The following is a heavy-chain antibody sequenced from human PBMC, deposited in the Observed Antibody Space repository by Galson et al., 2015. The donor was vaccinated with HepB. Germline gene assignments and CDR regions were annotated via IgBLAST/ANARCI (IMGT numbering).Heavy chain of an antibody. CDR3: TKERYSIFGVTLVADSGMDV. CDR1: GFNFRNYV. Sequence: SLRLSCAASGFNFRNYVMNWVRQAPGKGLEWVAIISQDGSEKYYEDSVRGRFAISRDNPNNTLYLHMSSLRPGDTAMYYCTKERYSIFGVTLVADSGMDVWGQGTTVSVSS. CDR2: ISQDGSEK. V-gene: IGHV3-30*18. J-gene: IGHJ6*02. D-gene: IGHD3-3*01.